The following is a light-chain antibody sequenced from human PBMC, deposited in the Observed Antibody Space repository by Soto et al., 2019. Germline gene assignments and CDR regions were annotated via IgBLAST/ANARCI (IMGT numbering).Light chain of an antibody. CDR2: WAS. J-gene: IGKJ4*01. V-gene: IGKV4-1*01. CDR1: QTLLYSSNNKNC. CDR3: QHQYNLPLT. Sequence: DIVLTQSPDSLAVSLGERATINCKSSQTLLYSSNNKNCLAWYQQKPGQPPKLLIYWASTRESGVPDRFSGSGSGTDFTLTISSLQAEDVAVYYCQHQYNLPLTFGGGTKVEIK.